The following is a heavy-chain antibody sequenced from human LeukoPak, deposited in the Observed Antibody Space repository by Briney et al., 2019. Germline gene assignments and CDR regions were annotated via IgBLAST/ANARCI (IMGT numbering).Heavy chain of an antibody. J-gene: IGHJ5*02. CDR1: GGTFSSYA. CDR3: ARSPGPVYDFWSGYYTGERWFDP. D-gene: IGHD3-3*01. CDR2: IIPILGIA. Sequence: GASVKVSCKASGGTFSSYAISWVRQAPGQGLEWMGRIIPILGIANYAQKSQGRVTITADKSTSTAYMELSSLRSEDTAVYYCARSPGPVYDFWSGYYTGERWFDPWGQGTLVTVSS. V-gene: IGHV1-69*04.